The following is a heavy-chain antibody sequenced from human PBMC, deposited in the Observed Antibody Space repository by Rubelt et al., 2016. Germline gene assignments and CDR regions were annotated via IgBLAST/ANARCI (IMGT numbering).Heavy chain of an antibody. Sequence: EVQLVQSGAEVKKPGESLRISCEGSAYKFTSYWISWVRQMPGKGLEWMGRIDPSDSYTNYSPSFQGTVPISADKSISTAYLQWSSLRASDTAIYYCARHVAARHSDYYYYGMDIWGQGTTVTVSS. D-gene: IGHD6-6*01. CDR2: IDPSDSYT. CDR1: AYKFTSYW. J-gene: IGHJ6*02. V-gene: IGHV5-10-1*03. CDR3: ARHVAARHSDYYYYGMDI.